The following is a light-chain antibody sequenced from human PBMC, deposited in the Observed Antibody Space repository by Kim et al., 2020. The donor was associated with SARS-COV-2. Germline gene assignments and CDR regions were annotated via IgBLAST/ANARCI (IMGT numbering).Light chain of an antibody. CDR1: QSVSSY. Sequence: EIVLTQSPDTLSLSPGERATLSCRASQSVSSYLVWYQQKPGQSPRLLIYDTSNRATGIPARFSGSGSGTDFTLTISSLEPEDFAVYYCQQRSNWPLTFGGGTKVDIK. CDR3: QQRSNWPLT. CDR2: DTS. V-gene: IGKV3-11*01. J-gene: IGKJ4*01.